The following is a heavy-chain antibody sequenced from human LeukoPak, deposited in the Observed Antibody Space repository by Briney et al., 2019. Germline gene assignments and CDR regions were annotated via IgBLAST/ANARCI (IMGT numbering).Heavy chain of an antibody. CDR1: GDSVSSNSAT. CDR2: TYYRSKWYN. J-gene: IGHJ3*02. CDR3: TRRPPAPGNAFDI. D-gene: IGHD1-14*01. V-gene: IGHV6-1*01. Sequence: SQTLSLTFAISGDSVSSNSATWDWIRQSPSRGLEWLGRTYYRSKWYNDYAVSVKSRITINPDTSKNQFSLQLNSVTPEDTAVYYCTRRPPAPGNAFDIWGQGTMVTVSS.